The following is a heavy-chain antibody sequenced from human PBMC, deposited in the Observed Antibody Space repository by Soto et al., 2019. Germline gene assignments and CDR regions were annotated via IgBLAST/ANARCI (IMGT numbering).Heavy chain of an antibody. CDR2: LNSGNGNT. Sequence: QVHLVQSGAEVKKPGASVKVSCKASGYDFTAYAMHWVRQAPGQSLEWMGWLNSGNGNTKYSEKFQGRVTITSDTSATTAYMELSGLRSEDTAVYDCATYRGYGDPNDYWGQGTLVTVSS. CDR1: GYDFTAYA. D-gene: IGHD5-12*01. V-gene: IGHV1-3*04. J-gene: IGHJ4*02. CDR3: ATYRGYGDPNDY.